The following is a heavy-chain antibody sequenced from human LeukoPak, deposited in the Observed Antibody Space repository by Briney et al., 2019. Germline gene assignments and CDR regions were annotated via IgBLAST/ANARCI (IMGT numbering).Heavy chain of an antibody. D-gene: IGHD2-15*01. Sequence: GGSLRLSCAASGFTFSSYSMNWVRQAPGKGLEWVSSITSSSRYIYYADSVKGRFTISRDNAKNSLYLQMNSLRAEDTAVYYCAKDRGMFLVGYLDYWGQGTLVTVSS. CDR2: ITSSSRYI. J-gene: IGHJ4*02. V-gene: IGHV3-21*01. CDR3: AKDRGMFLVGYLDY. CDR1: GFTFSSYS.